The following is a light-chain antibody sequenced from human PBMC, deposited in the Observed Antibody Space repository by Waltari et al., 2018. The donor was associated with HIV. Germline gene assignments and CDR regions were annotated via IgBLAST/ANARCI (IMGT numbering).Light chain of an antibody. V-gene: IGLV1-47*01. Sequence: QSVLTQPPSAPGAPGQTVTIPCSGSTPNVATQRVYWYQQLPGTAPKLLIYRNYQRPSGVPDRFSSSKSGASASLIISGLRSEDEADYFCGVWDSTLKQWLFGGRTKLTVL. CDR3: GVWDSTLKQWL. CDR1: TPNVATQR. J-gene: IGLJ3*02. CDR2: RNY.